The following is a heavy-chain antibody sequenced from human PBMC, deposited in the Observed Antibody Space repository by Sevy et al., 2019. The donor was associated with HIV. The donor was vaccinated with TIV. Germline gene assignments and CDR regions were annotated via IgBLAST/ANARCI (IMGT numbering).Heavy chain of an antibody. J-gene: IGHJ6*02. CDR2: ISWNSGGR. CDR3: VGDKEIRVIRPGATAYYGMDV. CDR1: GFTFDDYG. D-gene: IGHD2-2*01. Sequence: GGSLRLSCAASGFTFDDYGMNWVRQAPGKGLEWVSSISWNSGGRDYTDSLRGRFNISRDHDKQSLFLQMDSLRPEDTGFYYVVGDKEIRVIRPGATAYYGMDVWGQGTTVTVSS. V-gene: IGHV3-9*01.